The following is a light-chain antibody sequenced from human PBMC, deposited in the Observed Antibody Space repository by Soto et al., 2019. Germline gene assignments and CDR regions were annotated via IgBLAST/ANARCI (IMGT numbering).Light chain of an antibody. Sequence: DIVMTQSPLSLSVTPGEAASISCRCSQSLLHRNGNSYLDWYLQRPGQSPQLLISLASNRASGVPDRFSGSGSGTDFTLTISSLQAEDVALYFCQQYYGDPVTFGGGTRVEIK. CDR3: QQYYGDPVT. CDR1: QSLLHRNGNSY. V-gene: IGKV2-28*01. CDR2: LAS. J-gene: IGKJ4*01.